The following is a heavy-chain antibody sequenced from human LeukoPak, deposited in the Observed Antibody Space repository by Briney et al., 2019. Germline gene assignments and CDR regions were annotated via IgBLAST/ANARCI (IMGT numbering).Heavy chain of an antibody. CDR2: IWYDGSNK. J-gene: IGHJ4*02. V-gene: IGHV3-33*01. CDR3: ARDLMRGSHCSSTSCSSY. Sequence: GGSLRLSCAASGFTFSSYGMHWVRQAPGKGLEWVAVIWYDGSNKYYADSVKGRFTISRDNSKNTLYLQMNSLRAEDTAVYYCARDLMRGSHCSSTSCSSYWGQGTLVTVSS. D-gene: IGHD2-2*01. CDR1: GFTFSSYG.